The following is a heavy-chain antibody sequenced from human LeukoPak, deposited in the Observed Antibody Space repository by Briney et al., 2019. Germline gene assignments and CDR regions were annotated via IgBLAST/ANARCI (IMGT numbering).Heavy chain of an antibody. J-gene: IGHJ4*02. Sequence: ASVKVSCKASGYTFTSYGISWVRQAPGQGLEWMGWISAYNDNTNYAQKLQGRVTMTTDTSTSTAYMELRSLRSDDTAVYYCARSSSGWQPFDYWGQGTLVTVSS. CDR3: ARSSSGWQPFDY. V-gene: IGHV1-18*01. CDR1: GYTFTSYG. CDR2: ISAYNDNT. D-gene: IGHD6-19*01.